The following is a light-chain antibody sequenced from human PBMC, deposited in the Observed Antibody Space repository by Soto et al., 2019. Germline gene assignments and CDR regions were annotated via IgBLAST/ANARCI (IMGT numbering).Light chain of an antibody. V-gene: IGKV3-20*01. CDR3: QQYGSSPMYT. J-gene: IGKJ2*01. CDR2: GSS. CDR1: QIVGTTS. Sequence: EIVLTQSPGTLSLPPGGRATLSCRASQIVGTTSLAWYQQKPGQAPRLLIYGSSNSAPGIPDRFSGGGSGTDFTLTISGREPEDCAVYYCQQYGSSPMYTFGQGTKLEIK.